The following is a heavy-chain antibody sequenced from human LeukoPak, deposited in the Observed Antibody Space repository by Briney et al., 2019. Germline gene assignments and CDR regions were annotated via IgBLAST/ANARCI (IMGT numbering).Heavy chain of an antibody. CDR2: IYYSGSA. D-gene: IGHD5-12*01. Sequence: PSETLSLTCTVSGGSLSGTNYYWGWIRQPPGKGLEWIGTIYYSGSAYYKPSLKSRVTISVDTSKNQFSLRLSSATAADTAVYYCASGAHLAYSGYAYFGFWGQGTLVTVSS. V-gene: IGHV4-39*07. J-gene: IGHJ4*02. CDR3: ASGAHLAYSGYAYFGF. CDR1: GGSLSGTNYY.